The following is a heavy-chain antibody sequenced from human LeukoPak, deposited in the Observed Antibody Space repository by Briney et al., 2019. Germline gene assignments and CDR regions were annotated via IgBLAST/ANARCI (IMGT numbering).Heavy chain of an antibody. D-gene: IGHD6-19*01. CDR3: ATAPQYYSDY. CDR1: GGSFSGYY. V-gene: IGHV4-34*01. Sequence: SETLSLTCAVYGGSFSGYYWSWIRQPPGKGLEWIGEINHSGSANYNPSLKSRVTISVDTSKNQFSLKLSSVTAADTAVYYCATAPQYYSDYWGQGTLVTVSS. J-gene: IGHJ4*02. CDR2: INHSGSA.